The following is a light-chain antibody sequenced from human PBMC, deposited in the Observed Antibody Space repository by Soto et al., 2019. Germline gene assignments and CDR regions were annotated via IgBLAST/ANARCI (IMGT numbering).Light chain of an antibody. J-gene: IGKJ4*01. V-gene: IGKV3-15*01. CDR2: GAS. Sequence: EIVMTQSPATLSVSPGERATLSCRASQSVGRNLAWYQQKPGQAPRLLIYGASTRATGIPARFSGSGSGTEFTLTISSLQSEDFAVYHCQQYNNWPLTFGGGTKVEIK. CDR1: QSVGRN. CDR3: QQYNNWPLT.